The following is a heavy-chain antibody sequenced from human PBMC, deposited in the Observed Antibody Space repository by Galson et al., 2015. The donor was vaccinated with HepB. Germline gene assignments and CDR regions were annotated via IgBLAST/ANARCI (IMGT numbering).Heavy chain of an antibody. V-gene: IGHV1-24*01. Sequence: SVKVSCKVSGYTLTEFSIHWVRQAPGQGLEWMGSFDPEDGDTIYAQKFQGRVTMTEDTSTDTAYMELSSLRSEDTAVYYCATRGGGWWLRLSDWFDPWGQGTLVTVSS. CDR1: GYTLTEFS. CDR3: ATRGGGWWLRLSDWFDP. J-gene: IGHJ5*02. CDR2: FDPEDGDT. D-gene: IGHD5-12*01.